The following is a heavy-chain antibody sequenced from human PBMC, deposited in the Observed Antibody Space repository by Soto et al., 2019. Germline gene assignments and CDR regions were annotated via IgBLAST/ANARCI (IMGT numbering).Heavy chain of an antibody. CDR3: TRDAKYYDILTGYFVNDY. V-gene: IGHV1-18*01. CDR1: GYTFRNFG. Sequence: QVQLMQSGAEVKKPGASVKVSCKASGYTFRNFGISWVRQAPGQGLGWLGWISTDNGNTKYAQNFHDRVTMTTDTATTTAYMELRSLRSDDTAVYYCTRDAKYYDILTGYFVNDYWGQGTLVTVSS. J-gene: IGHJ4*02. D-gene: IGHD3-9*01. CDR2: ISTDNGNT.